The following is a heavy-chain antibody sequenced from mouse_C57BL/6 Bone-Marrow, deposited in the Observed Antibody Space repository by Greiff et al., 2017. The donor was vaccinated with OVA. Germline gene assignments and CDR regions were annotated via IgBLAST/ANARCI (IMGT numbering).Heavy chain of an antibody. D-gene: IGHD2-3*01. Sequence: EVKLMESGGGLVKPGGSLKLSCAASGFTFSSYAMSWVRQTPEKRLEWVATISDGGSYTYYPDNVKGRFTISRDNAKNNLYLQMSHLKSEDTAMYYGAREGWLWGYYYAMDYWGQGTSVTVSS. V-gene: IGHV5-4*01. CDR1: GFTFSSYA. J-gene: IGHJ4*01. CDR3: AREGWLWGYYYAMDY. CDR2: ISDGGSYT.